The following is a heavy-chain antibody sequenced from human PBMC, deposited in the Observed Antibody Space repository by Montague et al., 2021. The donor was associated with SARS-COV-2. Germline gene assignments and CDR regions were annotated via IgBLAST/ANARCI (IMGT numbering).Heavy chain of an antibody. D-gene: IGHD2/OR15-2a*01. CDR2: IYYSGST. Sequence: SETLSLTCTVSGGSISSYYWSWIRQPPGKGLEWIGYIYYSGSTNYNPSLKSRVTISVGTSKNQFSLRLSSATAADTAVYYCARDLPPSRPRNPVWGQGTLVTVSS. CDR3: ARDLPPSRPRNPV. CDR1: GGSISSYY. V-gene: IGHV4-59*01. J-gene: IGHJ4*02.